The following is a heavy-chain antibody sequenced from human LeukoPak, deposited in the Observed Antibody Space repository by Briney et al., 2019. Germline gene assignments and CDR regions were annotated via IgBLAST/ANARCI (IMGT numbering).Heavy chain of an antibody. CDR1: GFIFSAYG. Sequence: GGSLRLSCAASGFIFSAYGMRWVRQAPGKGLEWVAFIRFDGTNKYYADSVKGRFTISRDNSKNTVYLQMNSLRVEDTAVYFCSKSRIYYDSSGYDSWGQGTLVTVSS. CDR2: IRFDGTNK. CDR3: SKSRIYYDSSGYDS. D-gene: IGHD3-22*01. J-gene: IGHJ4*02. V-gene: IGHV3-30*02.